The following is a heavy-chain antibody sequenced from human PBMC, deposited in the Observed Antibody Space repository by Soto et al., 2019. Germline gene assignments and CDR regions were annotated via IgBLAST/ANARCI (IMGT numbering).Heavy chain of an antibody. CDR2: ISPIFGTT. Sequence: QVQLVQSGAEVKKPGSSVKVSCKASGCTFSSYAISWVRQAPGQGLEWMGGISPIFGTTNYAQKFQGRVTITADKSTSTAKSELSSLKYYVTDVYYCSRDASYYDFLTATLLVWAFDIWGQGTMVTVSS. J-gene: IGHJ3*02. D-gene: IGHD3-9*01. CDR3: SRDASYYDFLTATLLVWAFDI. CDR1: GCTFSSYA. V-gene: IGHV1-69*06.